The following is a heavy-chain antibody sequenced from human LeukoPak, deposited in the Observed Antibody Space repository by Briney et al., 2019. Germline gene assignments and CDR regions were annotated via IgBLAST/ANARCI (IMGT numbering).Heavy chain of an antibody. J-gene: IGHJ4*02. Sequence: SETLSLTCTVSGGSISSGSYYWSWIRQPAGKGLEWIGHIYTSGSTNYNPSLKSRVTISVDTSKNQFSLKLSSVTAADTAVYYCARGGTYYYDSSGQGVDYWGQGTLVTVSS. CDR1: GGSISSGSYY. CDR2: IYTSGST. V-gene: IGHV4-61*09. D-gene: IGHD3-22*01. CDR3: ARGGTYYYDSSGQGVDY.